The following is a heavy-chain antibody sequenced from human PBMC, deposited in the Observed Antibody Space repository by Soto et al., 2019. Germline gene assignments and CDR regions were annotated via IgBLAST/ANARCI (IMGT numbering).Heavy chain of an antibody. CDR2: IYYSGST. V-gene: IGHV4-59*08. CDR1: GGSISIYY. CDR3: ARRLPAVITFEP. J-gene: IGHJ5*02. D-gene: IGHD2-2*01. Sequence: PSETLSLTCTVSGGSISIYYWSWIRQPPGKGLEWIGYIYYSGSTNYNTSLKSRVTISVDTSKNQLSLKLSSVNAADTAVYYCARRLPAVITFEPWGQGNLVDESS.